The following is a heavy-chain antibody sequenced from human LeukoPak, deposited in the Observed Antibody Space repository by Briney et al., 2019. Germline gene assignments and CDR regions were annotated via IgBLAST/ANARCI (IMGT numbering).Heavy chain of an antibody. V-gene: IGHV3-33*06. J-gene: IGHJ3*02. Sequence: GGSLRLSCAASGFTFSSYGMHWVRQAPGKGLEWVAVIWYDGSNKYYADSVKGRFTISRDNSKNTLYLQMNSLRAEDTAVYYCAKGDHVLLWFGELSGAFDIWAKGQWSPSPQ. CDR2: IWYDGSNK. CDR1: GFTFSSYG. D-gene: IGHD3-10*01. CDR3: AKGDHVLLWFGELSGAFDI.